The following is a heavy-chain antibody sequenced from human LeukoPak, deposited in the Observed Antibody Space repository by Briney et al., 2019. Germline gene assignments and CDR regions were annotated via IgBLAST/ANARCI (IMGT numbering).Heavy chain of an antibody. CDR3: ARVEYYDSSGYFDY. V-gene: IGHV3-11*04. CDR2: ISSISSTI. D-gene: IGHD3-22*01. CDR1: VFPFSDYY. J-gene: IGHJ4*02. Sequence: GGSLRLSCAASVFPFSDYYLSWIRQARGEGLEWVSYISSISSTIYYADSVKGRFTISRDNAKNSLYLQMNSLRAEDTAVYYCARVEYYDSSGYFDYWGQGTLVTVSS.